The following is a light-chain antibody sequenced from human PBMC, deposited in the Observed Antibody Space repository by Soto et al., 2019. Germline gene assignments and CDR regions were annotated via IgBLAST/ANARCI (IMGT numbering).Light chain of an antibody. CDR2: DAS. J-gene: IGKJ1*01. CDR1: QSLRSS. V-gene: IGKV3-11*01. Sequence: VMTQSPATLSVSPGERATLSCTASQSLRSSLAWYQQKPGQAPRLLIYDASSRATGIPARFSGSGSGTDFSLTISSLEPEDFAVYYCQQRSNWPWTFGQGTKVDIK. CDR3: QQRSNWPWT.